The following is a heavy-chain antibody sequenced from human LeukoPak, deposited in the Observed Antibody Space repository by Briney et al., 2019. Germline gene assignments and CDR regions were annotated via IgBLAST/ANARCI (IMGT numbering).Heavy chain of an antibody. V-gene: IGHV4-34*01. Sequence: PSETLSLTCAVYGGSFSGYYWSWIRQPPGKGLEGIGEINHSGSTNYNPSLKSRVTISVDTSKNQFSLKLSSVTAADTAVYYCASQGYYYGMDVWGQGTTVTVSS. CDR2: INHSGST. J-gene: IGHJ6*02. CDR1: GGSFSGYY. CDR3: ASQGYYYGMDV.